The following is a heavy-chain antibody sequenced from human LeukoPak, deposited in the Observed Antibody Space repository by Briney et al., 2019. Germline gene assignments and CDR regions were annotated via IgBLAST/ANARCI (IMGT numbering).Heavy chain of an antibody. CDR2: IYSSGSA. V-gene: IGHV4-61*02. CDR1: GDSISGGNYY. CDR3: ARRFGL. J-gene: IGHJ4*02. Sequence: SDTLSLTCTVSGDSISGGNYYWNWIRQSTGRGLEWIGLIYSSGSAHYNPSFKSRVTISLDTSKNHFSLELNSVTAADTAVYYCARRFGLWGRGTLVTVSS. D-gene: IGHD3-10*01.